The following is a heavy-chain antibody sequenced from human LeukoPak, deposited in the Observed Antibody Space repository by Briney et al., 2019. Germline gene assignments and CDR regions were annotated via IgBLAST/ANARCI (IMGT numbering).Heavy chain of an antibody. Sequence: ASVRVSCKASGYTFISYDSNWVRQATGQGLEWMGWMNPNSGNTGYAQKFQGRVTMTRNTSISTAYTELSSLRSEDTAVYYCARGLGSSGWWANYYFDYWGQGTLVTVSS. CDR3: ARGLGSSGWWANYYFDY. V-gene: IGHV1-8*01. J-gene: IGHJ4*02. CDR2: MNPNSGNT. D-gene: IGHD6-19*01. CDR1: GYTFISYD.